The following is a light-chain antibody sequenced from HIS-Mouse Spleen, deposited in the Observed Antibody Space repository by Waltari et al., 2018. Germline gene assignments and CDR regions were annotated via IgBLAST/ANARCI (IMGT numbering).Light chain of an antibody. Sequence: SYELTQTTSVPVSPGQTASITCSGDKWGDKYACWSQQKPGQSTVLVIYQDSKPPSGIPQRFSGSNSGNTATLPISGTQAMDEADYYCQAWDSTAVVFGGGTKLTVL. J-gene: IGLJ2*01. CDR3: QAWDSTAVV. CDR1: KWGDKY. CDR2: QDS. V-gene: IGLV3-1*01.